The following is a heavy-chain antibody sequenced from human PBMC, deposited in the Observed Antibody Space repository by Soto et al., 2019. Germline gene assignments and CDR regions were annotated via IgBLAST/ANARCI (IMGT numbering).Heavy chain of an antibody. CDR3: ARRGCSGGSCYIDV. J-gene: IGHJ6*03. V-gene: IGHV1-2*02. CDR1: GYTVTGYY. Sequence: ASVKVSCKVSGYTVTGYYMHWVRQAPGQGLEWMGWINPNSGGTNYAQKFQGRVTMTRDTSISTAYMELSRLRSDATAVYYCARRGCSGGSCYIDVWGKGTTVTVSS. D-gene: IGHD2-15*01. CDR2: INPNSGGT.